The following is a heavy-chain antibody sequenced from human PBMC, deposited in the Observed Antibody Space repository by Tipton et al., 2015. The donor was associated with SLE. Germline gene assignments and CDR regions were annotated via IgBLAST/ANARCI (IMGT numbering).Heavy chain of an antibody. CDR1: GGSFGGAY. CDR2: SISHSGST. J-gene: IGHJ4*02. D-gene: IGHD1-14*01. Sequence: LRLSCAVSGGSFGGAYWTWIRQPPGKGLEWIGESISHSGSTNYNPSLESRVTISVDVSKNQFSLRLTSMTPADTALYYCARARRTTSSHFDYWGQGTLVTVSS. V-gene: IGHV4-34*12. CDR3: ARARRTTSSHFDY.